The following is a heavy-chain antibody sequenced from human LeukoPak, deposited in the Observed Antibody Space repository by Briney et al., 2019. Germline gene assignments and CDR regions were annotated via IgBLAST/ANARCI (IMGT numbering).Heavy chain of an antibody. D-gene: IGHD4/OR15-4a*01. Sequence: SGGSLRLSCAASGFTFSSYAMYWVRQAPGEGLEWVAAISYDGRNNYYADSVKGRLTIARDNSKNTLYLQMSSLRAEDTAVYYCVRSTGKSYYGADVWGQGTTVTVSS. CDR2: ISYDGRNN. CDR3: VRSTGKSYYGADV. V-gene: IGHV3-30*04. J-gene: IGHJ6*02. CDR1: GFTFSSYA.